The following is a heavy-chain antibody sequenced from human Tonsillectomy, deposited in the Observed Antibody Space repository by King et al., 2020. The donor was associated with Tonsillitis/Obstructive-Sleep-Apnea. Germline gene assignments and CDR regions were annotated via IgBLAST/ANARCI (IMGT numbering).Heavy chain of an antibody. V-gene: IGHV4-34*01. CDR2: INHSGST. D-gene: IGHD2-2*01. Sequence: VQLQQWGAGLLKPSETLSLTCAVYGGSFSGYYWNWLRQPPGKGLEWIGEINHSGSTNYNPSLKSRVSISVDTSKNQFSLKLSYVTAADTAVYYCARGMVLVVPDYYYYMDVWDKGTTVTVSS. CDR3: ARGMVLVVPDYYYYMDV. CDR1: GGSFSGYY. J-gene: IGHJ6*03.